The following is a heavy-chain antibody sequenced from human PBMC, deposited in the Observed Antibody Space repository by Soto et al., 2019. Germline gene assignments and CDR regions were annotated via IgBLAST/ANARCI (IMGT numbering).Heavy chain of an antibody. CDR2: INHTGST. D-gene: IGHD3-10*02. CDR3: ARGISVMLGVQGDAPDKSSFDY. J-gene: IGHJ4*02. CDR1: VGSFSGHY. Sequence: PSETLSLTCAVYVGSFSGHYWTWIRQPPGKGLEWIGEINHTGSTNQNPSLKSRVSISVDTSKNQFFLKLRSATAADTAVYYCARGISVMLGVQGDAPDKSSFDYWSQGTLVTVSS. V-gene: IGHV4-34*01.